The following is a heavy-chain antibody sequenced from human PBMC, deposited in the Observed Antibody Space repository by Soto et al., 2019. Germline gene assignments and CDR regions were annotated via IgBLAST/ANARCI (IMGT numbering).Heavy chain of an antibody. Sequence: QVQLQESGPGLVKSSQTLSLTRTVSGGSISSGDYFWSWIRQPPGKGLVWIGYIYSTGSTYYNPSLKSRVTISVDTSKNQFSLKLNAVTAADPAVYYCARRMPIDSYPFDYWGQGSLVTVSS. CDR1: GGSISSGDYF. V-gene: IGHV4-30-4*01. D-gene: IGHD2-2*01. CDR2: IYSTGST. CDR3: ARRMPIDSYPFDY. J-gene: IGHJ4*02.